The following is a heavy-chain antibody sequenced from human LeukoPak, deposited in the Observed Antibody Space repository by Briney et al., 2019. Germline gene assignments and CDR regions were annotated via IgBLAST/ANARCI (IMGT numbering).Heavy chain of an antibody. CDR2: INHSGST. CDR1: GGSFSGYY. D-gene: IGHD6-19*01. J-gene: IGHJ4*02. V-gene: IGHV4-34*01. Sequence: SETLSLTCAVYGGSFSGYYWSWIRQPPGKGLEWIGEINHSGSTNYNPSLKSRVTISVDTSKNQFSLKLSSVTAADTAVYYCASRLSSGLTVVDYWGQGTLVTVSS. CDR3: ASRLSSGLTVVDY.